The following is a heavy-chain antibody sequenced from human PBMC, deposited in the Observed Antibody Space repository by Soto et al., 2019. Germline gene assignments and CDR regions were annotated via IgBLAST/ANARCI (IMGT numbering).Heavy chain of an antibody. D-gene: IGHD3-10*01. CDR3: ARENWFFDY. Sequence: PGGALRLSCAASGFTFGDYAMHWVRQAPGKGLEWVSGISSNSGSIGYADSVKGRFTISRDNAKNSVYLQMNRLVADDTAVYYWARENWFFDYWGQGTPVTVSS. J-gene: IGHJ4*02. CDR1: GFTFGDYA. CDR2: ISSNSGSI. V-gene: IGHV3-9*01.